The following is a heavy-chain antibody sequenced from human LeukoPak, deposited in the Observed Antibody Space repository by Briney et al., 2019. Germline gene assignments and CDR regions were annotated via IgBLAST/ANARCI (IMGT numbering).Heavy chain of an antibody. CDR2: VTGSGGST. Sequence: GGSLRLSCAASGFTFSNYAMSGVRQAPGKGLEWVSAVTGSGGSTYYADSVKGRFTVSRDNSKNTLYLQINSLRDEDTAVYYCAKLLDYWGQGTLVTVSS. V-gene: IGHV3-23*01. CDR1: GFTFSNYA. J-gene: IGHJ4*02. CDR3: AKLLDY.